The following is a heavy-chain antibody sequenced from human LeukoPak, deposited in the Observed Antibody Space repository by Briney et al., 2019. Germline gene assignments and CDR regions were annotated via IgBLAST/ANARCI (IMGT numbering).Heavy chain of an antibody. CDR3: AKASRRHCGTSICYTLDY. Sequence: GGSLRLSCAASGFTFSSCDMSWVRQAPGKGLEWVSTISGSGGTTNFADSVKGRFTISRENSKNTLYLQMNSLRAADTAKYYCAKASRRHCGTSICYTLDYWGQGTLVTVSS. V-gene: IGHV3-23*01. D-gene: IGHD2-2*02. J-gene: IGHJ4*02. CDR1: GFTFSSCD. CDR2: ISGSGGTT.